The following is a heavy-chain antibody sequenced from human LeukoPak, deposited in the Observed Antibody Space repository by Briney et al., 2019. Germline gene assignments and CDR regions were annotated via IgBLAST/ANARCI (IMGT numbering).Heavy chain of an antibody. CDR3: ALVVPGDYFDY. CDR1: GFTFSSYA. D-gene: IGHD2-2*01. J-gene: IGHJ4*02. Sequence: PGGSLRLSCASSGFTFSSYAMSWVRQAPGKGLEWVSAISGSGGSTYYADSVKGWFTISRDNSMNTLYLQMNSLRAEDTAVYYCALVVPGDYFDYWGQGTLVTVSS. CDR2: ISGSGGST. V-gene: IGHV3-23*01.